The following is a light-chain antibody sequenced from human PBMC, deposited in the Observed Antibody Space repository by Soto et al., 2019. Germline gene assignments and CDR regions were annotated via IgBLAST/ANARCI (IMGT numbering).Light chain of an antibody. CDR2: GAS. CDR3: QQDNNWLRS. Sequence: EIVMTQSPATLSVSPGERATLSCRASQSLSSNLAWYQQKPGQAPRLLIYGASTRATGIPARFSGSGSGTEFTLTISNLQSEDFAVYYCQQDNNWLRSFGQGTKVEIK. V-gene: IGKV3-15*01. CDR1: QSLSSN. J-gene: IGKJ1*01.